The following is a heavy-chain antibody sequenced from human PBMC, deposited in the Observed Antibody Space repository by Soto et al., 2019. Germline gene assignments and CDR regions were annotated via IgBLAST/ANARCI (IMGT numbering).Heavy chain of an antibody. Sequence: GXSVKVSCKASGGSFSNSSISWVRQAPGQGLEWMGGIIPLFGTTNYAQKFRGRVTITADESTSTAYMEMSSLRFEDTAVYYCARAHGSSWYNWFDPWGQGTLVTVSS. D-gene: IGHD6-13*01. J-gene: IGHJ5*02. CDR2: IIPLFGTT. CDR1: GGSFSNSS. V-gene: IGHV1-69*01. CDR3: ARAHGSSWYNWFDP.